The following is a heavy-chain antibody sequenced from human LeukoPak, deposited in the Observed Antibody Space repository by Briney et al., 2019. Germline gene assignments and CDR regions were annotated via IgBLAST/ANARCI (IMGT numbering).Heavy chain of an antibody. V-gene: IGHV4-34*01. CDR3: ARARGDTMIRGVPYTFHY. J-gene: IGHJ4*02. Sequence: KSSETLSLTCAVYGGSFSGYYWSWIRQPPGKGLEWIGEINHSGSTNYNPSLKSRVTISVDTSKNQFSLKLNSVTPEDTAVYYCARARGDTMIRGVPYTFHYWGQGTLVTVSS. CDR1: GGSFSGYY. CDR2: INHSGST. D-gene: IGHD3-10*01.